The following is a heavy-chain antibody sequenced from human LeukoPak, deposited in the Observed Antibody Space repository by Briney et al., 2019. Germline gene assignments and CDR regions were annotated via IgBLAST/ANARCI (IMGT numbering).Heavy chain of an antibody. CDR3: AKEADSSGYYYVDWYFDL. J-gene: IGHJ2*01. V-gene: IGHV3-30*18. D-gene: IGHD3-22*01. Sequence: GGSLRLSCAASGFTFSNYGMHWVRQAPGKGLEWVAMISYDGSNKYYVDSVKGRFTISRDNSKNTLYLQMNSLRAEDTAVYYCAKEADSSGYYYVDWYFDLWGRGTLVTVSS. CDR2: ISYDGSNK. CDR1: GFTFSNYG.